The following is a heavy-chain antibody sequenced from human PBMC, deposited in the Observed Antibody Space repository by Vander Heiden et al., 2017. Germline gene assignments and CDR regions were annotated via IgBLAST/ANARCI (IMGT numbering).Heavy chain of an antibody. D-gene: IGHD2-8*01. J-gene: IGHJ4*02. CDR1: GGSISSSSYY. Sequence: QLQLQESGPGLVKPSETLSLTCPVSGGSISSSSYYWGWIRQPPGKGLEWIGSIYYSGSTYYNPSLKSRVTISVDTSKNQFSLKLSSVTAADTAVYYCARDCTNGVCYDYWGQGTLVTVSS. CDR2: IYYSGST. CDR3: ARDCTNGVCYDY. V-gene: IGHV4-39*01.